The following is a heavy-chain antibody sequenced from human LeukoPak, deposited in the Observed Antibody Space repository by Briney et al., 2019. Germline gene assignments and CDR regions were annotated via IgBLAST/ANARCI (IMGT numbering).Heavy chain of an antibody. D-gene: IGHD2-2*01. CDR3: ARVPRVRIVVVPAAMSYFDY. CDR2: IYYSGST. Sequence: SETLSLTRTVSGGSISSSIYYWGWVRQPPGKGLEWIGCIYYSGSTYYNPSLKSRVTISVDTSKNQFSLKLSSVTAADTAVYYCARVPRVRIVVVPAAMSYFDYWGQGTLVTVSS. J-gene: IGHJ4*02. CDR1: GGSISSSIYY. V-gene: IGHV4-39*01.